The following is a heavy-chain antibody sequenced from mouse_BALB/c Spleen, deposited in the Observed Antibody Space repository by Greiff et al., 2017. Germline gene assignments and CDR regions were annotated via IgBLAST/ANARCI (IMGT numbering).Heavy chain of an antibody. CDR3: VYGYDWYFDV. J-gene: IGHJ1*01. V-gene: IGHV1S130*01. CDR1: GYTFTSSW. D-gene: IGHD2-2*01. Sequence: QVHVKQPGSVLVRPGASVKLSCKASGYTFTSSWMHWAKQRPGQGLEWIGEIHPNSGNTNYNEKFKGKATLTVDTSSSTAYVDLSSLTSEDSAVYYCVYGYDWYFDVWGAGTTVTVSS. CDR2: IHPNSGNT.